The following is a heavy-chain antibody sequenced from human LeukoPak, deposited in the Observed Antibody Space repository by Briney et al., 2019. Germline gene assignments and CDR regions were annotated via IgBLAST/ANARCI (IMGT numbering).Heavy chain of an antibody. CDR3: ARGIGAADY. CDR2: IDQSGNI. V-gene: IGHV4-4*02. J-gene: IGHJ4*02. Sequence: SGTLSLTCAVSSGSINSANWWSWVRPPPGKGLECIGEIDQSGNINYNPSLKSRVSMSIDRATNHFSLNLNSVTAADTAVYYCARGIGAADYWGQGTLVTVSS. D-gene: IGHD1-26*01. CDR1: SGSINSANW.